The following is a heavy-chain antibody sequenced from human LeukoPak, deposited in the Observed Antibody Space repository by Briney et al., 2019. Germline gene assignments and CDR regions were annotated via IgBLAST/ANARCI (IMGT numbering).Heavy chain of an antibody. Sequence: PGGSLRLSCAASGFTFRNYAIHWVRQAPGKGLEWVALISYDGSNEYYAGSVKGRFTISRDNSKNTLYLQINSLRVEDTAVYYCARDLGEVDYWGRGTLVTVSS. D-gene: IGHD2-21*01. J-gene: IGHJ4*02. V-gene: IGHV3-30*04. CDR3: ARDLGEVDY. CDR1: GFTFRNYA. CDR2: ISYDGSNE.